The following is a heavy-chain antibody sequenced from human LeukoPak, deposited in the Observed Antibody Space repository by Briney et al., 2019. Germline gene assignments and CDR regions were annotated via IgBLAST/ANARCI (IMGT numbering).Heavy chain of an antibody. D-gene: IGHD1-26*01. CDR1: GFTLSDAW. V-gene: IGHV3-15*01. Sequence: GGSLRLSCAASGFTLSDAWMSWVRQAPGMGLEWVGRIKSKTDGGTTDYAAPVKGRFTISRDDSKTTLYLQINSLKTDDTAVYYCTADMPTSSRASDHWGQGTLVTVSS. CDR3: TADMPTSSRASDH. J-gene: IGHJ4*02. CDR2: IKSKTDGGTT.